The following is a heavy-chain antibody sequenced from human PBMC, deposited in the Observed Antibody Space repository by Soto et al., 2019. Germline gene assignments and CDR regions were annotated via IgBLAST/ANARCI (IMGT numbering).Heavy chain of an antibody. CDR1: GFTFSSYS. CDR2: ISSSSSYI. CDR3: ARGLRVYYYGMDV. Sequence: GGSLRLSCAASGFTFSSYSMNWVRQAPGKGLEWVSSISSSSSYIYYADSVKGRFTISRDNAKNSLYLQMNSLRAEDTAVYYCARGLRVYYYGMDVWGQRTTVTVSS. J-gene: IGHJ6*02. V-gene: IGHV3-21*01.